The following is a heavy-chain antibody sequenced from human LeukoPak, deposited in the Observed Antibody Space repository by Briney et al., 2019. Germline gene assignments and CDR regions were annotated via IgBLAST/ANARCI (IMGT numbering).Heavy chain of an antibody. CDR1: GGSISGYY. V-gene: IGHV4-59*01. D-gene: IGHD1-26*01. CDR3: ARLCGSYWGYFDY. CDR2: IYNSGST. J-gene: IGHJ4*02. Sequence: SETLFLTCTVSGGSISGYYWNWIRQPPGKGLEWIGNIYNSGSTNYNPSFKSRVTMSVDTSKNHFSLKLSSVTAADTAVYYCARLCGSYWGYFDYWGPGTLVTVSS.